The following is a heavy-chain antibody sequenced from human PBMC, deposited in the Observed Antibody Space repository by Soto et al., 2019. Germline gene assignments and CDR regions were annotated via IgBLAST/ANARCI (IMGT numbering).Heavy chain of an antibody. CDR3: ASLQRYCSSTSCPQRFDY. CDR2: IIPILGIA. D-gene: IGHD2-2*01. Sequence: SVKVSWKASGGTFSSYTISWVRQAPGQGLEWMGRIIPILGIANYAQKFQGRVTITADKSTSTAYMELSSLRSEDTAVYYCASLQRYCSSTSCPQRFDYWGQGTLVTVSS. CDR1: GGTFSSYT. V-gene: IGHV1-69*02. J-gene: IGHJ4*02.